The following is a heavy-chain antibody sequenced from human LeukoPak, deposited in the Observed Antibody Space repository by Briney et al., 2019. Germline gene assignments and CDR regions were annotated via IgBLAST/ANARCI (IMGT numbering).Heavy chain of an antibody. V-gene: IGHV4-34*01. CDR3: ATTPDLGGHRGDNAFDI. Sequence: SETLSLTCAVYGGSFSGYYWSWIRQPPGKGLEWIGEINHSGSTNYNPSLKSRVTISVDTSKNQFSLKLSSVTAADTAVYYCATTPDLGGHRGDNAFDIWGQGTMVTVSS. J-gene: IGHJ3*02. D-gene: IGHD3-9*01. CDR2: INHSGST. CDR1: GGSFSGYY.